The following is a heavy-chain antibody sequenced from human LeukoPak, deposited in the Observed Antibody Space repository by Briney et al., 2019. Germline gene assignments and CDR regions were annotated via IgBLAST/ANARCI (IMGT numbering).Heavy chain of an antibody. Sequence: ASVKVSCETSGYTFTVYYIHWIRQAPGQGLEWMGWIAPRNGGTNYAQRFQGRVSMTRDTSISTVYMELRSLISDDTAVYYCARGLLGTSSSVGYFDSWGQGTLVTVSS. CDR3: ARGLLGTSSSVGYFDS. V-gene: IGHV1-2*02. J-gene: IGHJ4*02. CDR2: IAPRNGGT. D-gene: IGHD6-6*01. CDR1: GYTFTVYY.